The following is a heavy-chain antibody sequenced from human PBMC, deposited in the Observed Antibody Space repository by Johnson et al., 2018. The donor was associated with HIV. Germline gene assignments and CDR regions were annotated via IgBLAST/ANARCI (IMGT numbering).Heavy chain of an antibody. V-gene: IGHV3-30*04. Sequence: MQLVESGGGVVQPGRSLRLSCAASGFTFSSYTMYWVRQAPGKGLEWVAVISYDGSNEYYADSVKGRFTISRDNSKNTLYLQMSSLRAGDTAVYYCARGRASWELYDAFEIWGQGTMVIVSS. CDR2: ISYDGSNE. CDR1: GFTFSSYT. J-gene: IGHJ3*02. CDR3: ARGRASWELYDAFEI. D-gene: IGHD1-26*01.